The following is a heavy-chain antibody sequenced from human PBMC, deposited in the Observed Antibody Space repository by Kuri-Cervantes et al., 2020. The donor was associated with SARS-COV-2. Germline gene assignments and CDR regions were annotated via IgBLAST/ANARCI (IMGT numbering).Heavy chain of an antibody. CDR2: ISGSGGST. J-gene: IGHJ4*02. Sequence: GGSLRLSCAASGFTFSSYAMSWVRQAPGKGLEWVSAISGSGGSTYYADSVKGRLTISRDNSKNTLYLQMNSLRAEDTAVYYCAKDDTGDYGPTYFDYWGQGTLVTVSS. D-gene: IGHD4-17*01. CDR3: AKDDTGDYGPTYFDY. CDR1: GFTFSSYA. V-gene: IGHV3-23*01.